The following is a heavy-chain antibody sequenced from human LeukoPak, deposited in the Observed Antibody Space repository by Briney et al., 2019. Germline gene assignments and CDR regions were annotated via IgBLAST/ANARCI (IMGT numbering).Heavy chain of an antibody. D-gene: IGHD3-16*01. CDR3: ATVGITFGGQGY. CDR2: FDPEDGET. J-gene: IGHJ4*02. V-gene: IGHV1-24*01. CDR1: GYTLTELS. Sequence: ASVKVSCKVSGYTLTELSMHWVRQAPGKGLEWMGGFDPEDGETIYAQKFQGRVTMTEDTSTDTAYMELSSLRSEDTAVYYCATVGITFGGQGYWGQETLVTVSS.